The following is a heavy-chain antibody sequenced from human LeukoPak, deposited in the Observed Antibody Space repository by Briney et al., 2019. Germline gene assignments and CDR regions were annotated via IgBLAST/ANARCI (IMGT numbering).Heavy chain of an antibody. CDR2: VYYSGST. CDR1: GGSISPSY. Sequence: PSETLSLTCTVSGGSISPSYWSWLRQPPGKGLEWIGYVYYSGSTDYNPSLKSRVTISVDTSKNQFSLKLSSVTAADTAVYFCARGGWSLDYWGQGTLVTVSS. D-gene: IGHD6-19*01. J-gene: IGHJ4*02. V-gene: IGHV4-59*01. CDR3: ARGGWSLDY.